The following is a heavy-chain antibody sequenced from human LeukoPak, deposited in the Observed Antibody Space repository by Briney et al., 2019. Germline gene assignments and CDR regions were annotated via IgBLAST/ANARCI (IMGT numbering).Heavy chain of an antibody. D-gene: IGHD6-19*01. CDR1: GYTFTGYY. Sequence: ASVKVSCKASGYTFTGYYMHWVRQAPGQGLEWMGWINPNSGGTNYAQKFQGRVTMTRDTSISTAYMELSSLRSDDTAVYYCARGGVAVARTTVGYYYYMDVWGKGTTVTVS. CDR3: ARGGVAVARTTVGYYYYMDV. V-gene: IGHV1-2*02. J-gene: IGHJ6*03. CDR2: INPNSGGT.